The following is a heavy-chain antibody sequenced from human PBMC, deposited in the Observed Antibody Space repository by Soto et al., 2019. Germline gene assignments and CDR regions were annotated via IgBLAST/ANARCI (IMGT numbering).Heavy chain of an antibody. CDR1: GFTFSTYA. CDR2: ISGSGGST. Sequence: EVQLLESGGGLVQPGGSLRLSCAASGFTFSTYAMSWVRQAPGKGLEWVSGISGSGGSTYYADSVKGRFTISRDKSKSMLYLQMNSLRAEDTAVYYCAKDVLSGSYSGHFDYWGQGTLVTVSS. D-gene: IGHD1-26*01. CDR3: AKDVLSGSYSGHFDY. J-gene: IGHJ4*02. V-gene: IGHV3-23*01.